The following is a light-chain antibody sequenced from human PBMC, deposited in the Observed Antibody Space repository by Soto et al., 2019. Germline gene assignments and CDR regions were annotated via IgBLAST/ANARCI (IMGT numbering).Light chain of an antibody. CDR2: DVT. CDR1: SSDVGGYNY. Sequence: QSVLTQPASVSGSPGQSITISCTGTSSDVGGYNYVSWYQHHPDKAPKLVIYDVTNRPSGVSYRFSGSKSGNTASLTISGLQAEDEADYYCNPYTGSTTPFVFGTGTKVTVL. CDR3: NPYTGSTTPFV. J-gene: IGLJ1*01. V-gene: IGLV2-14*03.